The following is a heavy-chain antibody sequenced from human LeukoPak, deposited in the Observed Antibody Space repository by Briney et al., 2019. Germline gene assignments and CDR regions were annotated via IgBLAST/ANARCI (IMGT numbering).Heavy chain of an antibody. V-gene: IGHV1-2*02. J-gene: IGHJ4*02. CDR2: INPNSGGT. CDR3: AILDIVVVPAAPSSDY. CDR1: GYTFTGYY. Sequence: ASVKVSCKASGYTFTGYYMHWVRQAPGHGLEWMGWINPNSGGTNYAQKFQGRVTMTRDTSISTAYMELSRLRSDDTAVYYCAILDIVVVPAAPSSDYWGQGTLVTVSS. D-gene: IGHD2-2*01.